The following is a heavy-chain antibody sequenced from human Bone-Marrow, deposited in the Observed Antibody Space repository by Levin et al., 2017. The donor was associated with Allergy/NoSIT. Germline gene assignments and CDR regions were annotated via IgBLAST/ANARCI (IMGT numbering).Heavy chain of an antibody. CDR3: AREGIVATIGTRAVAGTNYYYGMDV. Sequence: GESLKISCAASGFTFSSYSMNWVRQAPGKGLEWVSSISSSSSYIYYADSVKGRFTISRDNAKNSLYLQMNSLRAEDTAVYYCAREGIVATIGTRAVAGTNYYYGMDVWGQGTTVTVSS. D-gene: IGHD5-12*01. CDR1: GFTFSSYS. V-gene: IGHV3-21*01. J-gene: IGHJ6*02. CDR2: ISSSSSYI.